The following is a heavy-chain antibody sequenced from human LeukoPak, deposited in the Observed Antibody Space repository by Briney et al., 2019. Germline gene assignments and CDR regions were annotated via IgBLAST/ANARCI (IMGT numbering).Heavy chain of an antibody. D-gene: IGHD3-9*01. V-gene: IGHV5-51*01. CDR2: IDPSDSET. CDR3: ARLNDILTGPFDY. CDR1: GHSFTKYW. J-gene: IGHJ4*02. Sequence: GESLKISCKGSGHSFTKYWIGRVRQMPGKGLEWMGNIDPSDSETRHSPSFQGQVTISVDKPISTAYLQWNSLKASDTAMYYCARLNDILTGPFDYWGQGTLVTVSS.